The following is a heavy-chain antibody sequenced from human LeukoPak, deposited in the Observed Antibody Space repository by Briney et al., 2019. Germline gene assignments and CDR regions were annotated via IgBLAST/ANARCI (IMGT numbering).Heavy chain of an antibody. Sequence: GGSLRLSCAASGFTFSSYWMHWVRQAPGKGLVWVSRINTDGSSTSYADSVKGRFTISRDNAKNSLYLQMNSLRAEDTAVYYCARDYKIRYFDWLEYYYYGMDVWGQGTTVTVSS. V-gene: IGHV3-74*01. J-gene: IGHJ6*02. D-gene: IGHD3-9*01. CDR2: INTDGSST. CDR3: ARDYKIRYFDWLEYYYYGMDV. CDR1: GFTFSSYW.